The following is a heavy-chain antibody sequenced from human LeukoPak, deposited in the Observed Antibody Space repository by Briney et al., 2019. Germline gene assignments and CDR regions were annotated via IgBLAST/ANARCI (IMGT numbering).Heavy chain of an antibody. J-gene: IGHJ4*02. CDR1: GGSISSGGYY. CDR2: IYYSGST. CDR3: AKLGRLRGVDY. V-gene: IGHV4-31*03. D-gene: IGHD1-1*01. Sequence: SQTLSLTCTVSGGSISSGGYYWSWIRQHPGKGLEWIGYIYYSGSTYYNPSLKSRVTISVDTSKNQFSLELSSVTAADTAVYYCAKLGRLRGVDYWGQGTLVTVSS.